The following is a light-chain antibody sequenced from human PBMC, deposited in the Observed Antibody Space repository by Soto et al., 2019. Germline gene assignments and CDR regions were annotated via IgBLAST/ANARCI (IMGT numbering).Light chain of an antibody. CDR2: GAS. J-gene: IGKJ5*01. Sequence: EFVLTQSPATLSLSPAERGTLSCRASERVNRNYLDWYQQKPGQAPRLLFYGASSRVTGIPQRLSGSGSGTDFTLTISSLEPEDFAVYYCQRYGSSLTFGQGTRLEI. V-gene: IGKV3-20*01. CDR1: ERVNRNY. CDR3: QRYGSSLT.